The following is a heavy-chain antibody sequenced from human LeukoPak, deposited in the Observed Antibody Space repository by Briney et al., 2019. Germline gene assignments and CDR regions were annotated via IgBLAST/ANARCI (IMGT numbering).Heavy chain of an antibody. CDR3: AKDKGIDGAEVFDY. V-gene: IGHV3-23*01. D-gene: IGHD5-24*01. CDR2: ISDSGGGT. Sequence: GGSLRLSCAASGFTFSSYAMSWVRQAPGKGLEWVSTISDSGGGTYFADSVKGRFTISRDNSKNTLYLQMDSLRGEDTAVFYCAKDKGIDGAEVFDYWGQGTLVTVSS. J-gene: IGHJ4*02. CDR1: GFTFSSYA.